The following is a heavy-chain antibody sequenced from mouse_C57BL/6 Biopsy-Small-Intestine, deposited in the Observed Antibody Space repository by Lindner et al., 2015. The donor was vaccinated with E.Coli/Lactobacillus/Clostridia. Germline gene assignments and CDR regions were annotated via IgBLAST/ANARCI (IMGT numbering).Heavy chain of an antibody. J-gene: IGHJ1*03. CDR1: GYTFTGYW. Sequence: VQLQESGTELMKPGASVKLSCKATGYTFTGYWIEWVKQRPGHGLEWIGEILPGSGRTSYNEKFKGKATLTADTSSNTAYMQLSSLTTEDSAIYYCARSWNWYFDVWGTGTRSPSPQ. CDR3: ARSWNWYFDV. CDR2: ILPGSGRT. V-gene: IGHV1-9*01.